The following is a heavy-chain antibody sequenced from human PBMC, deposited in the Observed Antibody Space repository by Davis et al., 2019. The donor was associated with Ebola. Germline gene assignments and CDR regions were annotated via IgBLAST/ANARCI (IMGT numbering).Heavy chain of an antibody. V-gene: IGHV3-74*01. Sequence: PGGSLRLSCAASGFTISNFWMHWVRHAPGKGLVWVSRVNSEGTRINYADSVQGRFTITRDNAKNTLYLHMASLGADDTAVYYCARAPTTAISQRGDFDLWGRGTLVVVSS. D-gene: IGHD4-17*01. J-gene: IGHJ2*01. CDR2: VNSEGTRI. CDR3: ARAPTTAISQRGDFDL. CDR1: GFTISNFW.